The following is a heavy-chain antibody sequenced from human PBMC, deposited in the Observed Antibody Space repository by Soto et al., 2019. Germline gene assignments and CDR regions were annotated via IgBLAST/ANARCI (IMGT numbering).Heavy chain of an antibody. CDR3: VPSSGWQHTT. CDR2: LYWNDDN. J-gene: IGHJ5*02. D-gene: IGHD1-1*01. CDR1: GFSLSTSEVG. Sequence: QITVKESGPTLVKPTQTLTLSCTFSGFSLSTSEVGVAWIRQPPGKALEWLALLYWNDDNRYSPSLKNRLTITKDTSKNQVILTMINMDPVDTATYYCVPSSGWQHTTWGQGTLVTVSS. V-gene: IGHV2-5*01.